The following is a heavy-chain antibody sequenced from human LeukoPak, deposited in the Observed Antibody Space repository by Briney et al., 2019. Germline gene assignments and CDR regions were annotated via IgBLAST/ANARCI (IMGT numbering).Heavy chain of an antibody. D-gene: IGHD3-16*01. V-gene: IGHV3-23*01. Sequence: GGSLRLSCAASGFTFSSYAMSWVRKAPGKGLEWFSGMSGSGGSTCYADSVKGRFTISRDNSKNTLYLQMNTLRAEDTAVYYCAKDREYSYVYDAFDIWGQGTLVTVSS. CDR2: MSGSGGST. CDR3: AKDREYSYVYDAFDI. J-gene: IGHJ3*02. CDR1: GFTFSSYA.